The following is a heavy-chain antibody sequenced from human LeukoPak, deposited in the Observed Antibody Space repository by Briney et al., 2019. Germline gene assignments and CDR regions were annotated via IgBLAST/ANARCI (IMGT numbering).Heavy chain of an antibody. J-gene: IGHJ4*02. V-gene: IGHV3-23*01. CDR1: GFTFSSYA. CDR2: ISGSGGST. CDR3: AKDKSNVVVPAAAGY. Sequence: GGPLRLSCAASGFTFSSYAMSWVRQAPGKGLEWVSAISGSGGSTYYADSVKGRFTISRDNSKNTLYLQMNSLRAEDTAVYYCAKDKSNVVVPAAAGYWGQGTLVTVSS. D-gene: IGHD2-2*01.